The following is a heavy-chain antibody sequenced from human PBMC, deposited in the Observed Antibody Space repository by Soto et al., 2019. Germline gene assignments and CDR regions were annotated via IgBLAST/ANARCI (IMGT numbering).Heavy chain of an antibody. CDR2: IYNSARS. V-gene: IGHV4-59*12. D-gene: IGHD3-22*01. CDR3: GSPGGGYSRGYYFVVMDV. J-gene: IGHJ6*02. Sequence: PSETLSLPCTVSGGSICRYYWSWIRQAPGKGLEWIGYIYNSARSKYNPSLKSRVNITLDTPKNQFSLKLSYVTAADSALYYCGSPGGGYSRGYYFVVMDVWGPGATVTVSS. CDR1: GGSICRYY.